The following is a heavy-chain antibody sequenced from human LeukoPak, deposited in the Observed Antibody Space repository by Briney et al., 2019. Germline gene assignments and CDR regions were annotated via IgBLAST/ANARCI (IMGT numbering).Heavy chain of an antibody. CDR3: ARDMGQWAFDI. J-gene: IGHJ3*02. D-gene: IGHD2-8*01. CDR2: ISTYNGNT. V-gene: IGHV1-18*01. CDR1: GYTFISYG. Sequence: GASVKVSCKASGYTFISYGISWVRQAPGQRLEWMGWISTYNGNTNYAQNLQGRVTMTTDTSTNTVYMELRSLRSDDTAVYYCARDMGQWAFDIWGQGTMVTVSS.